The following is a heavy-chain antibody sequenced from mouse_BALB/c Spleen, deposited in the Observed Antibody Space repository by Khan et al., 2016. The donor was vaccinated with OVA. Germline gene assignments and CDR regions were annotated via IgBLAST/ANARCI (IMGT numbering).Heavy chain of an antibody. CDR1: GYSITGDYA. D-gene: IGHD1-1*01. CDR2: ISYSGNT. Sequence: EVQLQESGPGLVKPSQSLSLICTVTGYSITGDYAWNWIRQFPGNKLEWMGFISYSGNTNYNPSLKSRISITRDTSKNQFFLHLNSVTTEDTATYYCARVYGGDFDYWGQGTTLTVSS. CDR3: ARVYGGDFDY. J-gene: IGHJ2*01. V-gene: IGHV3-2*02.